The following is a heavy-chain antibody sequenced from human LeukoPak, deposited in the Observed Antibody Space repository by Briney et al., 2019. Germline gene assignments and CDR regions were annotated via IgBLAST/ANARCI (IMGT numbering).Heavy chain of an antibody. CDR2: IYSGGST. V-gene: IGHV3-53*01. CDR3: ASSGVDIVVVPAATAYYGMDV. CDR1: GFTFSSYA. D-gene: IGHD2-2*01. Sequence: GGSLRLSCAASGFTFSSYAMSWVRQAPGKGLEWVSVIYSGGSTYYADSVKGRFTISRDNSKNTLYLQMNSLRAEDTAVYYCASSGVDIVVVPAATAYYGMDVWGQGTTVTVSS. J-gene: IGHJ6*02.